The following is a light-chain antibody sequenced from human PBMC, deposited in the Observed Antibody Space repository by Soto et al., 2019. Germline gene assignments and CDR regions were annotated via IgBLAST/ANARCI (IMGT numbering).Light chain of an antibody. CDR1: HSLFFGSNNKNF. Sequence: DVVVTQSPDSLAVSLGERATINCRSSHSLFFGSNNKNFLSWYQQKPGHPPKLLITWSSTRESGVPDRFTGSGSGTDFSLTITNLQAEDVAVYYCLQYFSTPSTFGQGTKVDIK. CDR2: WSS. J-gene: IGKJ1*01. CDR3: LQYFSTPST. V-gene: IGKV4-1*01.